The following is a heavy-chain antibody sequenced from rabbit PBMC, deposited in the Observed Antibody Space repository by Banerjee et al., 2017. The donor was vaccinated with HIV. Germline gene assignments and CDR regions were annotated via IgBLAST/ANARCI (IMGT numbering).Heavy chain of an antibody. CDR2: IDPDYGST. CDR1: GFNLSSYG. D-gene: IGHD2-1*01. V-gene: IGHV1S40*01. CDR3: ARLSDDYGDLGYFNL. J-gene: IGHJ4*01. Sequence: QSLEESGGGLVKPEGSLTLTCTASGFNLSSYGVSWVRQAPGKGLEWIGYIDPDYGSTDYASWVNGRFTITKTSSTTVTLQMTSLTAADTATYFCARLSDDYGDLGYFNLWGPGTLVTVS.